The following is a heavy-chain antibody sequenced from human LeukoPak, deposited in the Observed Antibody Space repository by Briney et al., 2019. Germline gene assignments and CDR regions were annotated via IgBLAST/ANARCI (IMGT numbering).Heavy chain of an antibody. CDR3: ASSLSWHSPFDY. Sequence: SETLSLTCTVSGGSISSSSYYWGWIRQPPGKGLEWIGSIYYSGSTYYNPSLKSRVTISVDTSKNQFSLKLSSVTAADTAVYYCASSLSWHSPFDYWGQGTLVTVSS. V-gene: IGHV4-39*07. J-gene: IGHJ4*02. CDR1: GGSISSSSYY. D-gene: IGHD2-15*01. CDR2: IYYSGST.